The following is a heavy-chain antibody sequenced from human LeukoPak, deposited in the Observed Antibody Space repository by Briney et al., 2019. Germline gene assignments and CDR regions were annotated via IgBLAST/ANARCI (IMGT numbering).Heavy chain of an antibody. CDR1: GFTFSSYS. Sequence: GGSLRLSCAASGFTFSSYSMNWVRQAPGKGLEWVSSISSSSSYIYYAGSVKGRFTISRDNAKNSLYLQMNSLRAEDTAVYYCARDPPANYYGSGSSYFDYWGQGTLVTVSS. CDR2: ISSSSSYI. D-gene: IGHD3-10*01. J-gene: IGHJ4*02. V-gene: IGHV3-21*01. CDR3: ARDPPANYYGSGSSYFDY.